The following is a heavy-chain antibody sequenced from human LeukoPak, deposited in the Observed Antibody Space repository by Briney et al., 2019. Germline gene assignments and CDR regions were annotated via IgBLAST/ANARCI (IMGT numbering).Heavy chain of an antibody. D-gene: IGHD6-19*01. CDR3: AEIAVAGSGEHDY. J-gene: IGHJ4*02. CDR1: GGTFSSYA. CDR2: IIPIFGIA. V-gene: IGHV1-69*04. Sequence: SVKVSCKASGGTFSSYATSWVRQAPGQGLEWMGRIIPIFGIANYAQKFQGRVTITADKSTSTAYMELSSLRSEDTAVYYCAEIAVAGSGEHDYWGQGTLVTVSS.